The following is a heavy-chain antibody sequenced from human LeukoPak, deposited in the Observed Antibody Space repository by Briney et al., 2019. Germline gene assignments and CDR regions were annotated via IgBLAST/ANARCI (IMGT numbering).Heavy chain of an antibody. CDR2: IRYDGSNK. D-gene: IGHD3-16*01. CDR1: GFTFSGYG. V-gene: IGHV3-30*02. Sequence: GGSLRLSCAASGFTFSGYGMHWVRQAPGKGPEWVAFIRYDGSNKYYADSVKGRFTISRDNSKNTLYLQMNSLRAEDTAVYYCAKEDRGAFDYWGQGTLVTVSS. CDR3: AKEDRGAFDY. J-gene: IGHJ4*02.